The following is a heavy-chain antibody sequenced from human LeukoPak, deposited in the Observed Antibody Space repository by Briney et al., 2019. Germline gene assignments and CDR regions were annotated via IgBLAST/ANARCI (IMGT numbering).Heavy chain of an antibody. Sequence: PSETLSLTCSVSGASISSYYWSWIRQPPGKGLEWIGYIDYSGSPNYNPSLKSRVTISVDTSKNQFSLKLSSVTAADTAVYFCARHYPPDYTFDCWGRGTPVTVSS. V-gene: IGHV4-59*08. CDR2: IDYSGSP. J-gene: IGHJ4*02. D-gene: IGHD4-11*01. CDR3: ARHYPPDYTFDC. CDR1: GASISSYY.